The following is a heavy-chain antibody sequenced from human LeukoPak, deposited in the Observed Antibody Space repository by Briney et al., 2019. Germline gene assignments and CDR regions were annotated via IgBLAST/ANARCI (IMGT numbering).Heavy chain of an antibody. CDR1: GFTFSGSP. CDR2: IRSKTNNYAT. D-gene: IGHD4-17*01. J-gene: IGHJ4*02. Sequence: GGSLRLSCVASGFTFSGSPMHWVRQASGKGLEWVGRIRSKTNNYATAYAASVRGRFTISRDDSKNTAYLQMNSLKTEDTAVYFCTRLEAGADLDFWGQGTLVTVSS. V-gene: IGHV3-73*01. CDR3: TRLEAGADLDF.